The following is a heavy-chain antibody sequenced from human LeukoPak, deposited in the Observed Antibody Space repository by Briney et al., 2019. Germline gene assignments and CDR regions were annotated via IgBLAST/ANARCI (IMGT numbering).Heavy chain of an antibody. CDR3: VRVSSGTYLLDY. CDR2: IRKRINGYTT. Sequence: GGSLRLSCAASGFTFSDHYMAWVRQAPGKGLEWVARIRKRINGYTTEYAASVKGRFSISRDDSKNSLYLQMNSLKIEDTAVYYCVRVSSGTYLLDYWGQGTLVTVSS. D-gene: IGHD1-26*01. V-gene: IGHV3-72*01. CDR1: GFTFSDHY. J-gene: IGHJ4*02.